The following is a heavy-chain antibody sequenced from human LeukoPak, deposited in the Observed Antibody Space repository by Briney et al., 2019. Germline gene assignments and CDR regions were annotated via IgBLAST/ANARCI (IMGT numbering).Heavy chain of an antibody. Sequence: ASVKVSCKASGYRFTNHAIHWVRQAPGQRLEWMGWINVGNANTKYSQMFQGRVTITRDTSANTAHMELSSLRSEDTAVYYCATPSGYYYGMDVWGQGTTVTVSS. CDR3: ATPSGYYYGMDV. J-gene: IGHJ6*02. CDR1: GYRFTNHA. V-gene: IGHV1-3*01. CDR2: INVGNANT.